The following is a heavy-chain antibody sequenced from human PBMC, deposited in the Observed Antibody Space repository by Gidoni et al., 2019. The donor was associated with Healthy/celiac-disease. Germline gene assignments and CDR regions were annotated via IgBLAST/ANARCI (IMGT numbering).Heavy chain of an antibody. J-gene: IGHJ4*02. CDR3: ASQDFDWLFLVY. V-gene: IGHV4-39*07. CDR1: GGSIRSSSYY. Sequence: QLPLQESGPGLVKPSETLSLTCTVSGGSIRSSSYYWGWIRQPPGKGLEWIGSIYSSGSTYYNPSLKSRVTISVDTSKNQFSLKLSSVTAADTAVYYCASQDFDWLFLVYWGQGTLVTVSS. D-gene: IGHD3-9*01. CDR2: IYSSGST.